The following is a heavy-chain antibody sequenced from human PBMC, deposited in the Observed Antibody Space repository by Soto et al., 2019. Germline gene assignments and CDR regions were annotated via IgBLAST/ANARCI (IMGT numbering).Heavy chain of an antibody. J-gene: IGHJ6*02. CDR3: ARGDSMVRGVPTVYYYYYYGMDV. CDR1: GCSFTSYW. V-gene: IGHV5-10-1*01. Sequence: GESLKIACKGTGCSFTSYWINWVPQMPGTGWEWMGSIDPSDSYTNYSPSFQGHVTISADKSISTAYLQWSSLKASDTAMYYCARGDSMVRGVPTVYYYYYYGMDVWGQGTTVTVSS. D-gene: IGHD3-10*01. CDR2: IDPSDSYT.